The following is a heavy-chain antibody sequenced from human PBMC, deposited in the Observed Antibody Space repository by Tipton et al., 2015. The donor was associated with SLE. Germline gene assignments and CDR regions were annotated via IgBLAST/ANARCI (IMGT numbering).Heavy chain of an antibody. CDR3: ARDLREYGDAHFDY. D-gene: IGHD4-17*01. CDR1: GYSISSGYY. Sequence: TLSLTCAVSGYSISSGYYWGWIRQPPGKGLEWIGYIYYSGSTNYNPSLKSRVTISVDTSKNQFSLKLSSVTAADTAVYYCARDLREYGDAHFDYWGQGTLVTVSS. V-gene: IGHV4-61*01. J-gene: IGHJ4*02. CDR2: IYYSGST.